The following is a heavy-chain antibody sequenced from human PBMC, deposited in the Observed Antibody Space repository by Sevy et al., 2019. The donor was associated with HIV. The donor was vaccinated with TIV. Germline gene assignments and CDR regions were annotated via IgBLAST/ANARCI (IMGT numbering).Heavy chain of an antibody. CDR3: TRWSGSQSIFDY. Sequence: GSLRLSCTASGIIFGCFGMSLVRQASGEGLGGVAFFKSKIHGGTTENAASVKGRFTISRDDSKNIVYLQMSNLKTEDTAVYYCTRWSGSQSIFDYWGQGTLVTVSS. D-gene: IGHD1-26*01. J-gene: IGHJ4*02. CDR1: GIIFGCFG. CDR2: FKSKIHGGTT. V-gene: IGHV3-49*04.